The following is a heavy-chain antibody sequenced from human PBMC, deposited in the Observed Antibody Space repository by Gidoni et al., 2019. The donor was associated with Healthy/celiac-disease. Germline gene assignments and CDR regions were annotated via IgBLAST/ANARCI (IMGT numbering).Heavy chain of an antibody. CDR3: ASGGYCGGDCYLH. D-gene: IGHD2-21*02. Sequence: EVQLVESGGGLVQPGRSLRLSCAASGFTFDDYAMHWVRQAPGKGLEWVSGISWNSDNIAYADSVKGRFTISRDNAKNSLYLQMNSLRTEDTALYYCASGGYCGGDCYLHWGQGTLVTVSS. V-gene: IGHV3-9*01. CDR1: GFTFDDYA. J-gene: IGHJ4*02. CDR2: ISWNSDNI.